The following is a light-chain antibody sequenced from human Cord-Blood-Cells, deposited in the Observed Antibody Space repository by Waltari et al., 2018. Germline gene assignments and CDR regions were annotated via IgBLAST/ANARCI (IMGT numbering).Light chain of an antibody. CDR3: MQGTHWPAVRN. CDR2: KVS. Sequence: DVVMTQSPLSLPVTLGQPASISCRSSQSLVYSDGNTYLNWFQQRPGQSPRRLIYKVSNRDSGVPDRFSGSGSGTDFTLKISRVEAEYVGVYYCMQGTHWPAVRNFGPGTKVDIK. CDR1: QSLVYSDGNTY. V-gene: IGKV2-30*01. J-gene: IGKJ3*01.